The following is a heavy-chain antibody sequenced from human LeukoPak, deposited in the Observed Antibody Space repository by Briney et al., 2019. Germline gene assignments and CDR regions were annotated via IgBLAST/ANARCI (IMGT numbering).Heavy chain of an antibody. CDR3: AKGRSGTYYNFVY. J-gene: IGHJ4*02. CDR1: GFTFSSYA. CDR2: ISTSGGGT. Sequence: GGSLRLSCAASGFTFSSYAMSWVRQAPGKGLEWVSTISTSGGGTYYADSVKGRFTISRDNSKNTLYLQMSSLRAEDTAVYYCAKGRSGTYYNFVYWGQGTLVTVSS. D-gene: IGHD3-10*01. V-gene: IGHV3-23*01.